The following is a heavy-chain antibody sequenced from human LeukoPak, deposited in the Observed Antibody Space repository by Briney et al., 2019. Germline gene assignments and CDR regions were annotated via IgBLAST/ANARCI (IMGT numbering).Heavy chain of an antibody. V-gene: IGHV3-23*01. D-gene: IGHD6-13*01. CDR1: GFSFSSYA. J-gene: IGHJ6*02. Sequence: GGSLRLSCAASGFSFSSYAMSWVRQAPGKGLEWVSAISGSGGTTNYADSVKGRFTISRDNSKDTLYLQMDSLRAEDTAVYYCAKVGSSMSFYYYYGMDVWGQGTTVTVS. CDR2: ISGSGGTT. CDR3: AKVGSSMSFYYYYGMDV.